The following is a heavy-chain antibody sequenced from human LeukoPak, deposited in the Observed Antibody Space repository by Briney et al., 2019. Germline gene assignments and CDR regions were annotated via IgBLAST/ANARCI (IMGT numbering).Heavy chain of an antibody. CDR3: TTGPSYGYEW. Sequence: GGSLRLSCAASGMTFSDHWMHWVRQVPGKGLVWVSLIKTDGRTTIYADSVKGRFTISRDNGKSTLYLQMNSLRAEDTAIYYCTTGPSYGYEWWGQWTVVTVSS. CDR2: IKTDGRTT. D-gene: IGHD3-16*01. CDR1: GMTFSDHW. V-gene: IGHV3-74*01. J-gene: IGHJ1*01.